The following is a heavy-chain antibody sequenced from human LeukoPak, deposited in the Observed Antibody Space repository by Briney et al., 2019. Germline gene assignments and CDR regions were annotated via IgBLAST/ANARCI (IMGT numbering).Heavy chain of an antibody. D-gene: IGHD1-26*01. J-gene: IGHJ6*03. CDR1: GFTFSSYN. CDR3: ARDPYSGSYGNYYYYFMDV. CDR2: ITSGSSYI. Sequence: GGSLRLSCAASGFTFSSYNMTWVRQAPGKGLEWVSSITSGSSYIYYADSVKGRFTISRDNAKNSLYLQMNSLRAEDTAVYYCARDPYSGSYGNYYYYFMDVWGKGTTVTISS. V-gene: IGHV3-21*01.